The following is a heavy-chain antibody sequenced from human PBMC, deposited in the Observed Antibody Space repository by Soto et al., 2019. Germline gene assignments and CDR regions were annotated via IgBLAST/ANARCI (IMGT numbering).Heavy chain of an antibody. CDR3: ARLAGRAAAGTYYYYGMDV. CDR1: GFTFSSYA. D-gene: IGHD6-13*01. V-gene: IGHV3-30-3*01. CDR2: ISYDGSNK. Sequence: GGSLRLSCAASGFTFSSYAMHWVRQAPGKGLEWVAVISYDGSNKYYADSVKGRFTISRDNSKNTLYLQMNSLRAEDTAVYYCARLAGRAAAGTYYYYGMDVWGQGTTVTVSS. J-gene: IGHJ6*02.